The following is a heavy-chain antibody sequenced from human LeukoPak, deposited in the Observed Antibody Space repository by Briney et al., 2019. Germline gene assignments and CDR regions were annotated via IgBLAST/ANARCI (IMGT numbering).Heavy chain of an antibody. CDR2: ISYHGSDK. CDR1: GFTFSSYP. Sequence: GGSLRLSCAASGFTFSSYPMHWVRQAPGTGLEWVALISYHGSDKYSADSVKGRFTISRDNSKNTLYLQMNSMRVEDTAMYYCAKDNNGAAAGIIPGSFDIWGQGTMVTVSS. D-gene: IGHD6-13*01. V-gene: IGHV3-30*04. J-gene: IGHJ3*02. CDR3: AKDNNGAAAGIIPGSFDI.